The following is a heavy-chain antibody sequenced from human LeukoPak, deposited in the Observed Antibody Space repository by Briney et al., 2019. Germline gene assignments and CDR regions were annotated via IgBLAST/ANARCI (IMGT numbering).Heavy chain of an antibody. D-gene: IGHD6-19*01. J-gene: IGHJ4*02. V-gene: IGHV3-72*01. CDR1: GFTFSDHD. CDR2: SKNKANNKANSYTT. CDR3: TRGTIAVAALYYFDY. Sequence: GGSLRLSCAASGFTFSDHDMDWVRQAPGKGLEWIARSKNKANNKANSYTTEYAASVKGRFTISRDDSKSIAYMQMNSLKNEDTAVYYCTRGTIAVAALYYFDYWGQGTLVTVSS.